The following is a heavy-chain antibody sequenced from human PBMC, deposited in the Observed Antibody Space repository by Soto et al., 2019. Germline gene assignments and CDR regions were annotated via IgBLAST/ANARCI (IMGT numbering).Heavy chain of an antibody. V-gene: IGHV4-34*01. CDR1: GGSFSGYY. CDR3: ARDYYDSSGYNL. D-gene: IGHD3-22*01. Sequence: PSETLSLTCAVYGGSFSGYYWSWIRQPPGKGLEWIGEINHSGSTNYNPSLKSRVTISVDTSKNQFSLKLSSVTAADTAVYYCARDYYDSSGYNLWGQGTLVT. J-gene: IGHJ5*02. CDR2: INHSGST.